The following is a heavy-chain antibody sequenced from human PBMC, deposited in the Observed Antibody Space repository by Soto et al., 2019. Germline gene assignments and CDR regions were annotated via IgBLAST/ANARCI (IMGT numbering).Heavy chain of an antibody. CDR2: ISYDGSNK. Sequence: QVQLVESGGGVVQPGRSLRLSCAASGFTFSSYAMHWVRQAPGKGLEWVAVISYDGSNKYYADSVKGRFTISRDSSKNTLYLQMNSLRAEDTAVYYCARDPQRYNWNYVGSFDYWGQGTLVTVSS. V-gene: IGHV3-30-3*01. D-gene: IGHD1-7*01. CDR1: GFTFSSYA. J-gene: IGHJ4*02. CDR3: ARDPQRYNWNYVGSFDY.